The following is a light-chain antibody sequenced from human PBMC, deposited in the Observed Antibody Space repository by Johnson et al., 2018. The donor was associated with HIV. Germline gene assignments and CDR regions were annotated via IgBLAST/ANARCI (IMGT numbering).Light chain of an antibody. V-gene: IGLV1-51*01. CDR2: DNN. J-gene: IGLJ1*01. Sequence: QAVLTQPPSVSAAPGQKVTISCSGSISNIGNNYVSWYQQVPGTAPKLLIYDNNKRPSGIPDRFSGSKSGATATLGITGLQTGDQAVYYCGQWDASLSPLDVCVTVTTITVL. CDR1: ISNIGNNY. CDR3: GQWDASLSPLDV.